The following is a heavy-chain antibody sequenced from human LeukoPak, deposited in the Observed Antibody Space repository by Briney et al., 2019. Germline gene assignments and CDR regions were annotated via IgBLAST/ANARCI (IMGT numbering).Heavy chain of an antibody. CDR1: GFTFSSYG. CDR3: APFQYSSRAFDY. J-gene: IGHJ4*02. D-gene: IGHD6-13*01. CDR2: IRYDGSNK. V-gene: IGHV3-30*02. Sequence: GGSLRLSCAASGFTFSSYGMHWVRQAPGKGLEWVAFIRYDGSNKYYADSVKGRFTISRDNSKNTLYLQMNSLRAEDTAVYYCAPFQYSSRAFDYWGQGTLVTVSS.